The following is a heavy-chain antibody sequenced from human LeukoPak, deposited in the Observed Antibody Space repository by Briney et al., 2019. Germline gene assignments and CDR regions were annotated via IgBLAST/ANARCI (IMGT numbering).Heavy chain of an antibody. V-gene: IGHV1-2*02. D-gene: IGHD6-19*01. CDR1: GYTFIDYY. Sequence: ASVKVSCKASGYTFIDYYMHWVRQAPGQGLEWMGWINPNSGGTKYAQEFQGRVTMTRDTSISTAYMELSRLRSDDTAVYYCARDVTGYSSGWLIYWGQGTLVSVSS. CDR2: INPNSGGT. J-gene: IGHJ4*02. CDR3: ARDVTGYSSGWLIY.